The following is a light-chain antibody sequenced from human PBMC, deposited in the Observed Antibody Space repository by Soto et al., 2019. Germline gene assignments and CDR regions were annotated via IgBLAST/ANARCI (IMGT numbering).Light chain of an antibody. CDR2: RDS. CDR3: QVWDSSSVV. CDR1: NIGSKN. J-gene: IGLJ2*01. V-gene: IGLV3-9*01. Sequence: SYELTQPLSVSVALGQTARITCGGNNIGSKNVHWYQQKPGQAPVLVIYRDSNRPSGIPERFSGSNSGNTATLTISRAQAGDGADYYCQVWDSSSVVFGGGTKLTVL.